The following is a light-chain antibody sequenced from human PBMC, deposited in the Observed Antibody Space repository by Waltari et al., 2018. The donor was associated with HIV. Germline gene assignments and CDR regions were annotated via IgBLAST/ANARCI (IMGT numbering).Light chain of an antibody. CDR1: NSDVGTYNL. CDR3: YSYAGREGLLQV. CDR2: EVT. Sequence: QSALTQPASVSGSPGQSITISCTGTNSDVGTYNLVSWYQQHPGKAPQLMIYEVTKRPSGVASRLSGSKTGNTASLTISGLQHEDEADYYCYSYAGREGLLQVFGTGTKVTVL. J-gene: IGLJ1*01. V-gene: IGLV2-23*02.